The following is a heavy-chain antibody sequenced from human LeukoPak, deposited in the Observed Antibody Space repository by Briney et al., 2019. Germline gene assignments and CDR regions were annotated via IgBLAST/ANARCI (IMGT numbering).Heavy chain of an antibody. D-gene: IGHD6-19*01. J-gene: IGHJ4*02. Sequence: ASVKVSCKASGYTFTGYYMNWVRQAPGQGLEWMGWINPNSGDTNSAQKFQGRVTMTRDTSISTAYMELSSLRSEDTAVYYCARASIAVAGFPYYFDYWGQGTLVTVSS. CDR2: INPNSGDT. V-gene: IGHV1-2*02. CDR1: GYTFTGYY. CDR3: ARASIAVAGFPYYFDY.